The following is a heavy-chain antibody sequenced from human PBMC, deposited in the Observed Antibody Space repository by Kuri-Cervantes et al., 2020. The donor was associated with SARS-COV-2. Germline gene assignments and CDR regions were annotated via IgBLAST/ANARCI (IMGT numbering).Heavy chain of an antibody. V-gene: IGHV1-2*02. CDR1: GYTFTGYY. CDR2: INPNSGGT. J-gene: IGHJ4*02. D-gene: IGHD2-15*01. CDR3: ATPRYCSGGSCYGLFDY. Sequence: ASVKVSCKASGYTFTGYYMHWVRQAPGRGLEWMGWINPNSGGTNYAQKFQGRVTMTRDASISTAYMELSRPRSDDTAVYYCATPRYCSGGSCYGLFDYWGQGTLVTVSS.